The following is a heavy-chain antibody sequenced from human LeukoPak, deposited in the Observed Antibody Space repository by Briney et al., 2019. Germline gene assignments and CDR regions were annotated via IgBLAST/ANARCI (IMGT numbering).Heavy chain of an antibody. V-gene: IGHV3-30-3*01. CDR1: AFTFSRYA. Sequence: PGRSLRLSCAASAFTFSRYAFHWVRQAPGKGLQWVALISDDGSEKYYLDSVKGRFTISRDNSKNTLSLQMNSLRPDDTAVYYCVRDDWHQPDLFDYWGQGTPVTVSS. CDR3: VRDDWHQPDLFDY. D-gene: IGHD2-21*01. J-gene: IGHJ4*02. CDR2: ISDDGSEK.